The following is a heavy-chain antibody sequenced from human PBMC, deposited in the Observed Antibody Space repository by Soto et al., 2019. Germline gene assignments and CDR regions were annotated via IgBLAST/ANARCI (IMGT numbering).Heavy chain of an antibody. Sequence: GPQVKVSCKASGGTFSSYAISWVRQAPGQGLEWMGGIIPIFGTANYAQKFQGRVTITADKSTSTAYMELSSLRSEDTAVYYCARRRRVRYSSGWHDYYYYGMDVWGQGTTVTVSS. J-gene: IGHJ6*02. CDR3: ARRRRVRYSSGWHDYYYYGMDV. CDR2: IIPIFGTA. V-gene: IGHV1-69*06. D-gene: IGHD6-19*01. CDR1: GGTFSSYA.